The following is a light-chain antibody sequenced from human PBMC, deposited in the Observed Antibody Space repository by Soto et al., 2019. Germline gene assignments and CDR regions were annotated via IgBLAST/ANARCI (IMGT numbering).Light chain of an antibody. CDR1: YSTIGAGYD. Sequence: QSVLTQPPSVSGAPGRRVTISCTGSYSTIGAGYDVHWYQQLPGTVPKVLIYANNNRPSGVPDRFSGSKSGTSASLAITGLQAEDEADYYCQSYDSGLSIPVLGGGTQLTVL. CDR2: ANN. J-gene: IGLJ2*01. CDR3: QSYDSGLSIPV. V-gene: IGLV1-40*01.